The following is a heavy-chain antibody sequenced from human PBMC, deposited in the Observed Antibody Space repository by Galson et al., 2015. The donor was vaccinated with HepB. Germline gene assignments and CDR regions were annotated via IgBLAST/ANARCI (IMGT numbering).Heavy chain of an antibody. CDR3: ARPNSSGGGGLYVAFDI. J-gene: IGHJ3*02. Sequence: SLRLSCAASGFTFSGSVMHWVRQASGKGLEWVGRIRSKANNYATAYTASVKDRFTISRDDSKNTAYLQMNSLKASDTAMYYCARPNSSGGGGLYVAFDIWGQGTMVTVSS. CDR2: IRSKANNYAT. V-gene: IGHV3-73*01. D-gene: IGHD6-19*01. CDR1: GFTFSGSV.